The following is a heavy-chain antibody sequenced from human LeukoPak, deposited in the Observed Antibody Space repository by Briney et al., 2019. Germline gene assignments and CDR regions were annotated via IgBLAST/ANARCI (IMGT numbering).Heavy chain of an antibody. CDR3: ARVGARYDILTGYYNY. CDR2: ISYDGSNK. D-gene: IGHD3-9*01. Sequence: PGGSLRLSCAASGFTFSSYAMPWVRQAPGKGLEWVAVISYDGSNKYYADSVKGRFTISRDNSKNTLYLQMNSLRAEDTAVYYCARVGARYDILTGYYNYWGQGTLVTVSS. J-gene: IGHJ4*02. CDR1: GFTFSSYA. V-gene: IGHV3-30-3*01.